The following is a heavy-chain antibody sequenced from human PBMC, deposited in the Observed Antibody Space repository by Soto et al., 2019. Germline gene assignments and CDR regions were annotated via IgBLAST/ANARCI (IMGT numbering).Heavy chain of an antibody. D-gene: IGHD3-10*01. CDR2: INVGNGNT. Sequence: ASVKVSCKASGYTFTSYAMHWVRQAPGQRLEWMGWINVGNGNTKYSQKFQGRVTITRDTSASTAYMELSSLRSEDTAVYYCAGVEAVRGVNGQYYHYFIDVRGEGATVTISS. CDR1: GYTFTSYA. CDR3: AGVEAVRGVNGQYYHYFIDV. V-gene: IGHV1-3*01. J-gene: IGHJ6*03.